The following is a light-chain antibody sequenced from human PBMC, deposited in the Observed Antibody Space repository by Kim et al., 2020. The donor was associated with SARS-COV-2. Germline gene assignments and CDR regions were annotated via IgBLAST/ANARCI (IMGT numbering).Light chain of an antibody. J-gene: IGKJ3*01. Sequence: VMTQSPATLSVSPGETATLSCRASQSVAGNLVWYQQKPGQAPRLLIYAASTRATGIPARFIGAGSGTAFTLTIDSLQPEDFAIYYCQQYTKWPLFGPGTRVDIK. CDR3: QQYTKWPL. CDR1: QSVAGN. CDR2: AAS. V-gene: IGKV3-15*01.